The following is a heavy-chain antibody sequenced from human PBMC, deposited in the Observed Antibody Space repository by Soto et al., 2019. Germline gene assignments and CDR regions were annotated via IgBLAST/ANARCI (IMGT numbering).Heavy chain of an antibody. V-gene: IGHV1-24*01. D-gene: IGHD6-13*01. CDR1: GYTLTELS. Sequence: ASVKVSCKVSGYTLTELSMHWVRQAPGKGLEWMGGFDPEDGETIYAQKFQGRVTMTEDTSTDTAYMELSSLRSEDTAVYYCATDITIAAALDYRGQGTQVTVSS. J-gene: IGHJ4*02. CDR2: FDPEDGET. CDR3: ATDITIAAALDY.